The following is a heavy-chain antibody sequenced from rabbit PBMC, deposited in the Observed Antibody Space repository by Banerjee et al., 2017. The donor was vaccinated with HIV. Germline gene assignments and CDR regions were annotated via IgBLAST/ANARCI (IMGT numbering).Heavy chain of an antibody. Sequence: QSLEESGGDLVKPGASLTLTCTVSGFSFSSGYFICWVRQAPGQGLEWIACIDAGSSDNTYYASWAKGRFTISKTSSTTVTLQMTSLTAADTATYFCARDPYVGNSGYGDGMNLWGPGTLVTVS. CDR2: IDAGSSDNT. CDR1: GFSFSSGYF. CDR3: ARDPYVGNSGYGDGMNL. D-gene: IGHD1-1*01. V-gene: IGHV1S40*01. J-gene: IGHJ4*01.